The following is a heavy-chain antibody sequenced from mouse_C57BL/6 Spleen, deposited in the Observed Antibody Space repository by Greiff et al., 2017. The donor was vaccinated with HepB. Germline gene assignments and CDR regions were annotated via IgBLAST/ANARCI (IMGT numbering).Heavy chain of an antibody. CDR2: ISSGGSYT. J-gene: IGHJ4*01. V-gene: IGHV5-6*02. CDR3: ARRAMVTTGDYYAMDY. D-gene: IGHD2-2*01. Sequence: EVKLVESGGDLVKPGGSLKLSCAASGFTFSSYGMSWVRQTPDKRLEWVATISSGGSYTYYPDSVKGRFTISRDNAKNTLYLQMSSLTSEDTDMYYCARRAMVTTGDYYAMDYWGQGTSVTVSS. CDR1: GFTFSSYG.